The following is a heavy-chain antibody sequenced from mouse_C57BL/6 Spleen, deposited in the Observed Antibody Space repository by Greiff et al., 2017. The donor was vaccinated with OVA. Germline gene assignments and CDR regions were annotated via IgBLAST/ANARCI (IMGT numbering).Heavy chain of an antibody. CDR3: ARISPGLPFAY. CDR1: GYTFTDYY. CDR2: INPNNGGT. Sequence: EVQLQQSGPELVKPGASVKISCKASGYTFTDYYMNWVKQSHGKSLEWIGDINPNNGGTSYNQKFKGKATLTVDKSSSTAYMELRSLTSEDSAVYYCARISPGLPFAYWGQGTLVTVSA. J-gene: IGHJ3*01. D-gene: IGHD2-4*01. V-gene: IGHV1-26*01.